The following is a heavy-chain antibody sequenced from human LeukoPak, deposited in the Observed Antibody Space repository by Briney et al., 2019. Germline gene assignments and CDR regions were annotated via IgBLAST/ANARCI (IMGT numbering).Heavy chain of an antibody. D-gene: IGHD2-2*01. J-gene: IGHJ4*02. V-gene: IGHV3-7*03. CDR3: ARQAATMGRYFFDY. CDR1: GFTFSSYS. Sequence: GGSLRLSCAASGFTFSSYSMNWVRQAPGKGLEWVANIKQDGSEIYYVDSVKGRFTISRDNAKNSLYLQMNSLRAEDTAMYYCARQAATMGRYFFDYWGQGTLLTVSS. CDR2: IKQDGSEI.